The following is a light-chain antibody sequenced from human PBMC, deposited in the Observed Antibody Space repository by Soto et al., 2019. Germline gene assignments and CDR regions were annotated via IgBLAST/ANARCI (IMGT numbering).Light chain of an antibody. V-gene: IGKV3-11*01. Sequence: EIVLTQSPATLSLSPGERATLSCRASQSISSSLAWYQQKPGQAPRLLIYDASSRATGFPARFSGSGSGTVFTLTFGSLEPEDFAVYYCQQRSEWPRTFGQGTKVDIK. CDR2: DAS. CDR1: QSISSS. J-gene: IGKJ1*01. CDR3: QQRSEWPRT.